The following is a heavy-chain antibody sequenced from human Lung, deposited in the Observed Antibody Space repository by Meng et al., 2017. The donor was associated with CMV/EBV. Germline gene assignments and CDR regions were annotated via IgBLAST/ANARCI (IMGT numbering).Heavy chain of an antibody. CDR3: AINIVVVPAADFHYYYYGMDV. V-gene: IGHV1-69*02. D-gene: IGHD2-2*01. CDR1: GGTFSSYT. J-gene: IGHJ6*02. Sequence: SAKVSXKASGGTFSSYTISWVRQAPGQGLEWMGRIIPILGIANYAQKFQGRVTITADKSTSTAYMELSSLRSEDTAVYYCAINIVVVPAADFHYYYYGMDVWGQGTTVXVSS. CDR2: IIPILGIA.